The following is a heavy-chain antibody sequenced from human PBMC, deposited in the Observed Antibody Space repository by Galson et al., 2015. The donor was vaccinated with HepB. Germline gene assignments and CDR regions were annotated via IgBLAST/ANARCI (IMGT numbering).Heavy chain of an antibody. V-gene: IGHV1-2*06. CDR2: INPNSGGT. CDR1: GYTFTGYY. D-gene: IGHD2-2*01. J-gene: IGHJ4*02. CDR3: ARAIGRRGFVVVPAAMPY. Sequence: SVKVSCKASGYTFTGYYMHWVRQAPGQGLEWMGRINPNSGGTNYAQKFQGRVTMTRDTSISTAYMELSRLRSDDTAVYYCARAIGRRGFVVVPAAMPYWGRGTLVTVSP.